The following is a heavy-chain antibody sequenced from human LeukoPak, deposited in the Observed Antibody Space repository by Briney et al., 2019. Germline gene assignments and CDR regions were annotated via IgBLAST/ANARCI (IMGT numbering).Heavy chain of an antibody. V-gene: IGHV4-39*07. CDR1: GGSISSSSYY. CDR3: AREKVYSRWFDP. D-gene: IGHD4-11*01. CDR2: IYYSGST. Sequence: SETLSLTCTVSGGSISSSSYYWGWIRQPPGKGLEWIGSIYYSGSTYYNPSLKSRVTISVDTSKNQFSLKLSSVTAADTAVYYCAREKVYSRWFDPWGQGTLVTVSS. J-gene: IGHJ5*02.